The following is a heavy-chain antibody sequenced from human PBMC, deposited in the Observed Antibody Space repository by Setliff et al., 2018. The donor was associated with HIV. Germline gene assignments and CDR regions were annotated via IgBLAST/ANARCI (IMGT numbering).Heavy chain of an antibody. J-gene: IGHJ4*02. CDR2: INHSGST. CDR1: GGSFSGFY. V-gene: IGHV4-34*01. D-gene: IGHD1-26*01. Sequence: SETLSLTCAVYGGSFSGFYWTWIRQPPGKGLEWIGEINHSGSTNYNPSLKSRVTISVDTSKNQFSLKLSSVTAADTAVYYCARHTVGAFDYWGQGTLVTVSS. CDR3: ARHTVGAFDY.